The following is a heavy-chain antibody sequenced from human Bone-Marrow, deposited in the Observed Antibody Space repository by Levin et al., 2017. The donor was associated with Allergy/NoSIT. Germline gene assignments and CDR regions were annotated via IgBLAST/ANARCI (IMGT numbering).Heavy chain of an antibody. V-gene: IGHV3-15*01. CDR2: IKSRNDGGTT. CDR1: GFNFTNAW. Sequence: GGSLRLSCAASGFNFTNAWMSWVRQAQGKGPEWVGRIKSRNDGGTTDYASPVKGRFIISKDVSKNTLYLQMNSLKTQDTAVYYCSTQGGHCSDRSCYLLPFYYGMDVWGQGNTVTVSS. D-gene: IGHD2-15*01. CDR3: STQGGHCSDRSCYLLPFYYGMDV. J-gene: IGHJ6*02.